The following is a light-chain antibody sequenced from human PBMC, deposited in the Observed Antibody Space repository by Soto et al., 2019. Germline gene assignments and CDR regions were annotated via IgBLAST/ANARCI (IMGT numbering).Light chain of an antibody. CDR1: QGIRNF. Sequence: DIQMTQSPTSLSASVGDRVTITCRASQGIRNFVAWYQQKPGKAPKLLIYAASTLQSGVPSRYSGSGSGTDFTLTSNSVQPEYVATYSCQKYSSVPVFGPGTKVEIK. V-gene: IGKV1-27*01. CDR2: AAS. J-gene: IGKJ3*01. CDR3: QKYSSVPV.